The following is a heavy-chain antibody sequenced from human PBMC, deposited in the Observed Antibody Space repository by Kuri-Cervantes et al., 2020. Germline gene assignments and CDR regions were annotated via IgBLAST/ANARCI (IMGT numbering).Heavy chain of an antibody. Sequence: SVKVSCKASGGTFSSYAISWVRQAPGQGLEWMGGIIPIFGTANYAQKFQGRVTITTDESTSAAYMELSSLRSEDTAVYYCARQRRDWGDGGIHFDYWGQGTLVTVSS. CDR2: IIPIFGTA. CDR1: GGTFSSYA. CDR3: ARQRRDWGDGGIHFDY. D-gene: IGHD4-23*01. J-gene: IGHJ4*02. V-gene: IGHV1-69*05.